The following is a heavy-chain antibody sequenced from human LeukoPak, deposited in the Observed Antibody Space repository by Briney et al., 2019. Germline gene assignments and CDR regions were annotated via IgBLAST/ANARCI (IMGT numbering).Heavy chain of an antibody. CDR3: ARAPSEIGGYYPEYFRH. V-gene: IGHV3-74*01. D-gene: IGHD3-22*01. Sequence: GGSLRLSCAAAGFTFSNYWMHWVRQAPGKGLVWVSRIKSDGRTNYADSVKGRFTISRDNAKDTVSLQMNSLRADDTGVYYCARAPSEIGGYYPEYFRHWGQGTLVTVSS. CDR2: IKSDGRT. CDR1: GFTFSNYW. J-gene: IGHJ1*01.